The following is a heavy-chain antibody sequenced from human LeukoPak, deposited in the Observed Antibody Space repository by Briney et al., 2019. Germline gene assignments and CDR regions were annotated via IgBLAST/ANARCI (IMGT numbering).Heavy chain of an antibody. J-gene: IGHJ4*02. D-gene: IGHD5-18*01. CDR3: ARVNTAKNFGN. Sequence: SGTLSLTCAVSGGSISSSNWWSWVRQSSGKGLEWIGEIYHSGSTNYNPSLKTRVTLSVDKSKNHFSLKLSSVTAADSAVYFCARVNTAKNFGNWGQGTLVTVSS. CDR2: IYHSGST. CDR1: GGSISSSNW. V-gene: IGHV4-4*02.